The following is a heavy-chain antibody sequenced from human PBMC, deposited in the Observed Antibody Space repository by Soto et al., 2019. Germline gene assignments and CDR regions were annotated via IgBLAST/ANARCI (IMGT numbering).Heavy chain of an antibody. D-gene: IGHD1-26*01. V-gene: IGHV3-48*03. CDR2: IGSSHTGARI. CDR1: GFNFNDYE. CDR3: AGDMMYTGSFQH. J-gene: IGHJ1*01. Sequence: EVQLLESGGGLVQPGGSLRLSCAASGFNFNDYELAWVRQAPGRGLEWVAYIGSSHTGARITFPDSMRGRVSISRDDDYRFVYLHSDHLTAEDTALYFCAGDMMYTGSFQHWGQGTLVTVSP.